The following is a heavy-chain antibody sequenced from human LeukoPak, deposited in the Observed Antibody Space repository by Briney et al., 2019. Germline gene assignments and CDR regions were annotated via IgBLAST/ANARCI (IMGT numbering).Heavy chain of an antibody. J-gene: IGHJ4*02. CDR2: ISWNSGSI. CDR3: AKDISYYGSGSFDY. D-gene: IGHD3-10*01. V-gene: IGHV3-9*01. CDR1: GFTFDDYA. Sequence: GRSLRLSCAASGFTFDDYAMHWVRQAPGKGLEWVSGISWNSGSIGYADSGKGRFTISRDNAKNSLYLQMNSLRAEDTALYYCAKDISYYGSGSFDYWGQGTLVTVSS.